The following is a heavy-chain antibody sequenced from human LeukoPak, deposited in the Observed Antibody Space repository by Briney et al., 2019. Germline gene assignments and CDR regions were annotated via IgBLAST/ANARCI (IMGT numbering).Heavy chain of an antibody. J-gene: IGHJ4*02. Sequence: TGGSLRLSCAASGFTFSTYSMNWVRQAPGKGLEWVSSISGTSSYIYYADSVKGRFTISRDNAKNSLSLQMNSLRAEDTAVYYCARDQLPYDSSGSMGYWGQGTLVTVSS. CDR3: ARDQLPYDSSGSMGY. CDR1: GFTFSTYS. D-gene: IGHD3-22*01. CDR2: ISGTSSYI. V-gene: IGHV3-21*01.